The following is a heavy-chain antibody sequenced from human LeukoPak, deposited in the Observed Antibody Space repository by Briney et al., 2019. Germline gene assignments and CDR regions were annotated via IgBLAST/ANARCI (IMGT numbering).Heavy chain of an antibody. CDR3: ARDRDGDYGSAFDI. D-gene: IGHD4-17*01. Sequence: PSETLSLTCTVSGGSISSGGNYWSWIRQHPGKGLEWIGYIYYSGSTYYNPSLKSRVTISVDTSKNQFSLKLSSVTAADTAVYYCARDRDGDYGSAFDIWGQGTMVTVSS. CDR1: GGSISSGGNY. CDR2: IYYSGST. J-gene: IGHJ3*02. V-gene: IGHV4-31*03.